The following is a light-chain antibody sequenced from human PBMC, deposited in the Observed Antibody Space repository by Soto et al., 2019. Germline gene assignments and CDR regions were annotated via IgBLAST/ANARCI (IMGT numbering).Light chain of an antibody. CDR1: QSINSY. Sequence: DIQMTQSPSSVSASVGDRVTITCRASQSINSYLNWYQQKPGKAPNLLIYAASNLQSGVPSRFSGSGSGTDFTLTISSLQPEDFATYYCQQSYNTPRTFGQGTQVEIK. CDR3: QQSYNTPRT. V-gene: IGKV1-39*01. CDR2: AAS. J-gene: IGKJ1*01.